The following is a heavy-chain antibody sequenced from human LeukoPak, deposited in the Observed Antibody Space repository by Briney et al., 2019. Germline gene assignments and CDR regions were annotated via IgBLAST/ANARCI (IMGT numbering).Heavy chain of an antibody. Sequence: GGSLRLSCAAFGFPLSSYAMSWVRQAPGKGLEWVSATSSSDAGTYHADSVRGRFTISRDNSKNTLYLQMNSLRAEDTAVYYCVGGDYWGQGTLVTVSS. CDR2: TSSSDAGT. CDR3: VGGDY. J-gene: IGHJ4*02. CDR1: GFPLSSYA. V-gene: IGHV3-23*01.